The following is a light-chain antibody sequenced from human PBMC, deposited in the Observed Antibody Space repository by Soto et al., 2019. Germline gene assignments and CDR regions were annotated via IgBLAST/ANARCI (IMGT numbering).Light chain of an antibody. J-gene: IGKJ5*01. CDR1: QTISSW. V-gene: IGKV1-5*03. CDR2: KAS. Sequence: DIQITQSPSTLSGSVGDRVTITCRASQTISSWLAWYQQKPGKAPKLLIYKASTLKSGVPSRFSGSGSGTEFTLTISSLQPDDFATYYCQHYNSYTITFGQGTRLEIK. CDR3: QHYNSYTIT.